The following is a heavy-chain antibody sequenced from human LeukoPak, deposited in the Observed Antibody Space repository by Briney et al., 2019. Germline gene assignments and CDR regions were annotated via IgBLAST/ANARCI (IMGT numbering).Heavy chain of an antibody. D-gene: IGHD2-2*01. CDR1: VGIFRSYA. Sequence: SSVKVSRKACVGIFRSYAISWVRQAPGQGLEWMGGIIPIFGTANYAQKLQGRVTITADESTSTAYMELSSLRSEDTAVYYCASPGYCSSTSCYVPFGYWGQGTLVTVSS. J-gene: IGHJ4*02. CDR3: ASPGYCSSTSCYVPFGY. CDR2: IIPIFGTA. V-gene: IGHV1-69*13.